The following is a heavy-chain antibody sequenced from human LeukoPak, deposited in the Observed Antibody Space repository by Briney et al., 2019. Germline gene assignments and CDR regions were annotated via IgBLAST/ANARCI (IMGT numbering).Heavy chain of an antibody. CDR2: IRYDGCNK. J-gene: IGHJ1*01. CDR1: GFTFSSYG. Sequence: SGGSLRLSCAASGFTFSSYGMHWVRQAPGKGLEWVAFIRYDGCNKYYADSVKGRFTISRDNSKNTLYLQMNSLRAEDTAVYYCAKGPYDFWSGYHFQHWGQGALVTVSS. CDR3: AKGPYDFWSGYHFQH. D-gene: IGHD3-3*01. V-gene: IGHV3-30*02.